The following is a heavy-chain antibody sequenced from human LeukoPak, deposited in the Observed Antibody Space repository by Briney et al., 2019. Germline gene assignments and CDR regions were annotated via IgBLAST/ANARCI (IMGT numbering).Heavy chain of an antibody. Sequence: SVKVSCKASGGTFSSYAISWVRQAPGRGLEWMGGIIPIFGTANYAQKFQGRVTITTDESTSTAYMELSSLRSEDTAVYYCARDNYYGSGSYGYWGQGTLVTVSS. CDR3: ARDNYYGSGSYGY. CDR2: IIPIFGTA. V-gene: IGHV1-69*05. CDR1: GGTFSSYA. D-gene: IGHD3-10*01. J-gene: IGHJ4*02.